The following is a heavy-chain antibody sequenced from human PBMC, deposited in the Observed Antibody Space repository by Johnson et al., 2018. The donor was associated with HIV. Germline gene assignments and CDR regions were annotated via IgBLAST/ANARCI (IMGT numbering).Heavy chain of an antibody. J-gene: IGHJ3*02. V-gene: IGHV3-30*03. CDR1: GFSFSSYG. CDR3: ARDTPFDI. Sequence: QVHLVESGGGVVQPGKSLRLSCVASGFSFSSYGMHWVRQAPGKGLEWVALISYDGSNKYYADSVEGRFTISRVNSKNTLYLQMNSLRAEDTAVYYCARDTPFDIWGQGTMVTVSS. CDR2: ISYDGSNK.